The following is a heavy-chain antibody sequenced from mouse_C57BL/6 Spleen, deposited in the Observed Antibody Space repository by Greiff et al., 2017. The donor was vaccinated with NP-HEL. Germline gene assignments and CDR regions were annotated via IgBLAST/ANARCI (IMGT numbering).Heavy chain of an antibody. CDR1: GYTFTSYW. Sequence: QVQLQQPGTELVKPGASVKMSCKASGYTFTSYWITWVKQRPGQGLEWIGDIYPGSGSTNYNEKFKSKATLTVDTSSSTAYMQLSSLTSEDSAVYYYARRRGDSDYAMDYWGQGTSVTVSS. CDR3: ARRRGDSDYAMDY. V-gene: IGHV1-55*01. CDR2: IYPGSGST. J-gene: IGHJ4*01.